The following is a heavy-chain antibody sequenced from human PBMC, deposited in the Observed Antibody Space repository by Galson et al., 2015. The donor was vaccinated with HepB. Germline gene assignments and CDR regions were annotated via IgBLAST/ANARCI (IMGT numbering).Heavy chain of an antibody. V-gene: IGHV1-18*01. Sequence: SVKVSCKASGYPFTSFGITWVRQAPGQGLEWMGWISAYNRNTNYAQNFQGRLTMTTDTSTNTAYMELRSLRSDDTAVYYCARDLGIPTIFGVVMYYFDYWGQGTLVTVSS. CDR3: ARDLGIPTIFGVVMYYFDY. D-gene: IGHD3-3*01. J-gene: IGHJ4*02. CDR1: GYPFTSFG. CDR2: ISAYNRNT.